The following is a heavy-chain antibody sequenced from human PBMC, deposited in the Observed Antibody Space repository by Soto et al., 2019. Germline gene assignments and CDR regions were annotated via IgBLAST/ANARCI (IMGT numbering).Heavy chain of an antibody. CDR3: ATAAHCSSATCYLHADV. D-gene: IGHD2-2*01. CDR1: GFTFSSYA. V-gene: IGHV3-23*01. Sequence: EVQLLESGGGLVQPGGSLRLSCAASGFTFSSYAMSWVRQAPGQGLTWVSGITGSGSRSDHADSVKGRFAISRDTYKNTVYLHMNSLRVEDTAVYDCATAAHCSSATCYLHADVWGQGTTVSVSS. CDR2: ITGSGSRS. J-gene: IGHJ6*02.